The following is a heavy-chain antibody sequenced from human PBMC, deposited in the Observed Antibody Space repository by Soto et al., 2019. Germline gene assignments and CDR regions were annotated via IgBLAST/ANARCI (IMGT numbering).Heavy chain of an antibody. Sequence: QVQLVQSGAEVKKPGASVKVSCKASGYTFTGYYMHWVRQAPGQGLEWMGWINPNSGGTNCAQKCQGRVTMTRDTSISTAYMELSRLRSDDTAVYYCASYDGGFPVTVDYWGQGTLVTVSS. CDR1: GYTFTGYY. V-gene: IGHV1-2*02. CDR3: ASYDGGFPVTVDY. D-gene: IGHD4-17*01. J-gene: IGHJ4*02. CDR2: INPNSGGT.